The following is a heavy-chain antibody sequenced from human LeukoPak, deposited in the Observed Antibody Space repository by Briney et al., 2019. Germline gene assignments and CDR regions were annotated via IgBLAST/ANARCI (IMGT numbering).Heavy chain of an antibody. CDR3: ATASNSGSYYRPDY. J-gene: IGHJ4*02. V-gene: IGHV3-49*03. CDR1: GFTFGDYA. CDR2: IRSKAYGGTT. D-gene: IGHD1-26*01. Sequence: GGSLRLSCTASGFTFGDYAMSWFRQAPGKGLGWVGFIRSKAYGGTTEYAASVKGRFTISRDDSKNTLFLQMNSLKTEDTAVYYCATASNSGSYYRPDYWGQGTLVTVSS.